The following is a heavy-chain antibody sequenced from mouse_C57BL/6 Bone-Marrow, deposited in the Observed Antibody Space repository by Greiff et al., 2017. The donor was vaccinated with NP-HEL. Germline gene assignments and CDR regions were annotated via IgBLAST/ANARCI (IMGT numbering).Heavy chain of an antibody. V-gene: IGHV1-81*01. CDR3: AHYGSSFDY. CDR1: GYTFTSYG. Sequence: VKLQESGAELARPGASVKLSCKASGYTFTSYGISWVKQRTGQGLEWIGEIYPRSGNTYYNEKFKGKATLTADKSSSTAYMELRSLTSEDSAVYFCAHYGSSFDYWGQGTTLTVSS. J-gene: IGHJ2*01. D-gene: IGHD1-1*01. CDR2: IYPRSGNT.